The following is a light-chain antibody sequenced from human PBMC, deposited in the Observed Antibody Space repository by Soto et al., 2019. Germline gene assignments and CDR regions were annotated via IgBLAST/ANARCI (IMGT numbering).Light chain of an antibody. Sequence: EIGMTQSPATLSVSPGERATLSCRASQSVSSNLAWYQQKPGQAPRLLIYGASTRATGIPARFSGSGSGTEFTLTISGLQSEDFAVYYCQQYNNWPWTFRQGTKVEIK. CDR3: QQYNNWPWT. J-gene: IGKJ1*01. V-gene: IGKV3-15*01. CDR2: GAS. CDR1: QSVSSN.